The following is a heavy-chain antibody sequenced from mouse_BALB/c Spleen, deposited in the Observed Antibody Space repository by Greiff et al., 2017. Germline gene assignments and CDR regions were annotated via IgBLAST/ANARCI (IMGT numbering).Heavy chain of an antibody. CDR3: ARYYRYDSYYAMDY. V-gene: IGHV1-4*01. CDR2: INPSSGYT. CDR1: GYTFTSYT. D-gene: IGHD2-14*01. J-gene: IGHJ4*01. Sequence: QVQLQQSGAELARPGASVKMSCKASGYTFTSYTMHWVKQRPGQGLEWIGYINPSSGYTNYNQKFKDKATLTADKSSSTAYMQLSSLTSEDSAVYYCARYYRYDSYYAMDYWGQGTSVTVSS.